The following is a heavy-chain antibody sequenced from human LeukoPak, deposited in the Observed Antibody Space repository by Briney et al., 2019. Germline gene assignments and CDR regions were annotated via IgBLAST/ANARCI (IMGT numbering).Heavy chain of an antibody. D-gene: IGHD3-10*01. J-gene: IGHJ4*02. V-gene: IGHV3-72*01. CDR3: ARVPISGSGSFSFDY. CDR2: TRNKASSYTT. CDR1: GFTFSSYP. Sequence: PGGSLRLSCAASGFTFSSYPMNWVRQAPGKGLEWVGRTRNKASSYTTEYAASVKGRFTISGDESKNSLYLQMNSLKTEDTAVYYCARVPISGSGSFSFDYWGQGTLVTVSS.